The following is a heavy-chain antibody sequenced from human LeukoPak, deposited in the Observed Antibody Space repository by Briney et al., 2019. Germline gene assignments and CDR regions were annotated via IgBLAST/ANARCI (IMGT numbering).Heavy chain of an antibody. Sequence: ASVKVSCKSSGYTFSNYAISWVRQAPAQGLEWMGWISAYNGNTNYAQNLQGRVTMTTDTSTSTAYMELRSLRSDDSAVYYCARSTTGPVYYYYGLDVWGQGTTVTVSS. V-gene: IGHV1-18*01. CDR2: ISAYNGNT. CDR1: GYTFSNYA. D-gene: IGHD1-1*01. CDR3: ARSTTGPVYYYYGLDV. J-gene: IGHJ6*02.